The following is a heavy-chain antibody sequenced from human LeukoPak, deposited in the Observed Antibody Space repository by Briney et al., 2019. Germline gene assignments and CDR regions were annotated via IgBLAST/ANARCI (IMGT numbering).Heavy chain of an antibody. Sequence: GASVKVSCKASGDTFTGYDIHWVRQAPGQGLEWMGWINPNINGTNYAQKFQGRVTMTADRSISTAYMELSRLRSDDTAVYYCARERTPGSGYGVDYWGQGTVVTASS. D-gene: IGHD6-25*01. CDR3: ARERTPGSGYGVDY. V-gene: IGHV1-2*02. CDR1: GDTFTGYD. J-gene: IGHJ4*02. CDR2: INPNINGT.